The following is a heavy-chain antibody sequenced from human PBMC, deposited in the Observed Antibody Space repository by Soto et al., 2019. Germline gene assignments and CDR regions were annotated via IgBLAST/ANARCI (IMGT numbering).Heavy chain of an antibody. D-gene: IGHD6-19*01. J-gene: IGHJ4*01. CDR2: IYFSGST. V-gene: IGHV4-39*01. Sequence: SETLSLTCTVSGGSISSDSYYWGWIRQPPGKGLEWIGSIYFSGSTYYNPSLKSRVTISVDASKNQFSLKLRSVTAADTAVYYCARHDGFSSGWIFDYWGHGTLVTVSS. CDR3: ARHDGFSSGWIFDY. CDR1: GGSISSDSYY.